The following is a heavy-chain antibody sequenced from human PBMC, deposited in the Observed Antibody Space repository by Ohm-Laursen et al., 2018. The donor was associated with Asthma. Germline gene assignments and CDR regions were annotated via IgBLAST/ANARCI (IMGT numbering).Heavy chain of an antibody. J-gene: IGHJ3*02. Sequence: SLRLSCAASGFTFSSYWMHWVRQAPGKGLVWVSRINSDGSSTSYADSVKGRFTISRDNAKNTLYLQMNSLRAEDTAVYYCARVEVDYYEAFDIWGQGTMVTVSS. V-gene: IGHV3-74*01. D-gene: IGHD3-10*01. CDR1: GFTFSSYW. CDR3: ARVEVDYYEAFDI. CDR2: INSDGSST.